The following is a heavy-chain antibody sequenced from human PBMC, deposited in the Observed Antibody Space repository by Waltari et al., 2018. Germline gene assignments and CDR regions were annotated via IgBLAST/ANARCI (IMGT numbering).Heavy chain of an antibody. J-gene: IGHJ5*02. CDR2: IYYSGST. CDR3: ARHSTVTTLVWFDP. CDR1: GGSISSSSYY. V-gene: IGHV4-39*01. Sequence: QVQLQESGPGLVKPSETLSLTCTVSGGSISSSSYYWGWIRQPPGKGLEWIGSIYYSGSTYYNPSLKSRVTISVDTSKNQFSLKLSSVTAADTAVYYCARHSTVTTLVWFDPWGQGTLVTVSS. D-gene: IGHD4-4*01.